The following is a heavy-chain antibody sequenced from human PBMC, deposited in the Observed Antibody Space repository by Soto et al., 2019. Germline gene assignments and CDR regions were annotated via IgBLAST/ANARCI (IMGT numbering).Heavy chain of an antibody. J-gene: IGHJ4*02. V-gene: IGHV3-21*06. CDR3: ARESEDLTSTFDY. CDR2: ISSTTNYI. CDR1: VITFTRYG. Sequence: PGGSLRLSCAASVITFTRYGMNLVRQAPGKGLECVSSISSTTNYIYYGDSMKGRFTISRANAKNSLYLEMNSLRAEDTAVYYCARESEDLTSTFDYWGKGTMLTVSS.